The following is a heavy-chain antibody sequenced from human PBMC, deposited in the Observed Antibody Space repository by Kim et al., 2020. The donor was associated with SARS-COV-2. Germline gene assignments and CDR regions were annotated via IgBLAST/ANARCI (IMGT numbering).Heavy chain of an antibody. CDR1: GFTFSSYG. D-gene: IGHD3-9*01. CDR2: ISYDGSNK. Sequence: GGSLRLSCAASGFTFSSYGMHWVRQAPGKGLEWVAVISYDGSNKYYADSVKGRFTISRDNSKNTLYLQMNSLRAEDTAVYYCAKEFYDILTGYYHYYYY. V-gene: IGHV3-30*18. J-gene: IGHJ6*03. CDR3: AKEFYDILTGYYHYYYY.